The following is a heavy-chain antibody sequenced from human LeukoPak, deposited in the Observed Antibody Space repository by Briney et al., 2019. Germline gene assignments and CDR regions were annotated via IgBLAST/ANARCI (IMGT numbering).Heavy chain of an antibody. D-gene: IGHD2-21*02. CDR2: INHSENT. V-gene: IGHV4-34*01. CDR3: ARGFAYCGGDCYSPWGLDV. J-gene: IGHJ6*04. CDR1: RGSFSGYY. Sequence: PSETLSLTCAVYRGSFSGYYWSWIRQPPGKGLEWIGEINHSENTNYNPSLKSRVAISVDTSKNQFSLKLSSVTAADTSVYYCARGFAYCGGDCYSPWGLDVWGKGTTVTVSS.